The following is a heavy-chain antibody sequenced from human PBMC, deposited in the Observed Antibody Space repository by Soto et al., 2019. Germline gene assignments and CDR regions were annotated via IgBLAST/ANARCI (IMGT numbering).Heavy chain of an antibody. CDR1: GYTFISHD. CDR3: ASDMSTT. D-gene: IGHD2-2*01. CDR2: MNPHSGHT. V-gene: IGHV1-8*01. J-gene: IGHJ5*02. Sequence: QVQLVQSGAEVNKPGASVKVSCKASGYTFISHDINWMRQATGQGLEWMGWMNPHSGHTNYAQKFQGRVTMTRDTSISTAYMELTSLRSEDTAVYYCASDMSTTWGQGTLVTVSS.